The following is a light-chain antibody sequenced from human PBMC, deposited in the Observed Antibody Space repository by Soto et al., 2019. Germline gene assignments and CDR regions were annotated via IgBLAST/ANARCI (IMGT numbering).Light chain of an antibody. V-gene: IGKV3-15*01. CDR2: GTS. CDR3: QQYNTWPPT. CDR1: QSVRSN. J-gene: IGKJ1*01. Sequence: EILTTQSPSTLSVSPGERATLSCRASQSVRSNLAWYQQKPGQAPRLLIYGTSTRATGIPARFSGSGSGTEFTLTISSLQSADFAVYYCQQYNTWPPTFGQGTKVDIK.